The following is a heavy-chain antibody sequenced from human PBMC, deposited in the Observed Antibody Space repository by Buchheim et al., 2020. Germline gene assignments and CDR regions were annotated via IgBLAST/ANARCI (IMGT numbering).Heavy chain of an antibody. Sequence: QVQLVESGGGVVQPGKSLRLSCAASGFTFSSHGMHWARQAPGKGLEWVAMISHDGCSEYYGDSVKGRFTVSRDNSKHTLYLQMSSLRPEDTAVYYCAKDLLGSGWYNYFDQWGQGTL. CDR2: ISHDGCSE. CDR3: AKDLLGSGWYNYFDQ. V-gene: IGHV3-30*18. D-gene: IGHD6-19*01. CDR1: GFTFSSHG. J-gene: IGHJ5*02.